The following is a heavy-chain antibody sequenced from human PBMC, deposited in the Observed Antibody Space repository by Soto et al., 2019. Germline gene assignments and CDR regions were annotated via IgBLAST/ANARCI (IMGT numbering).Heavy chain of an antibody. Sequence: GGSLRLSCVASGFTFSSYAMSWVRQAPGKGLEWVSAISGSGGSTYYADSVKGRFTISRDNSKNTLYLQMNSLRAEDTAVYYCAKPYDYVWGSYRPDAFDIWGQGTMVTVSS. CDR1: GFTFSSYA. V-gene: IGHV3-23*01. J-gene: IGHJ3*02. D-gene: IGHD3-16*02. CDR3: AKPYDYVWGSYRPDAFDI. CDR2: ISGSGGST.